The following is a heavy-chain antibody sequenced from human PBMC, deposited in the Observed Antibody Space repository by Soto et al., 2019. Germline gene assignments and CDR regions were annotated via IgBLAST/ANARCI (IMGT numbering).Heavy chain of an antibody. D-gene: IGHD6-6*01. CDR2: IYYSGST. V-gene: IGHV4-59*12. J-gene: IGHJ4*02. CDR1: GGSISSYY. Sequence: SETLSLTCTVSGGSISSYYWSWIRQPPGKGLEWIGYIYYSGSTNYNPSLKSRVTISVDTSKNQFSLKLSSVTAADTAVYYCARAAARPPFDYWGQGTLVTVSS. CDR3: ARAAARPPFDY.